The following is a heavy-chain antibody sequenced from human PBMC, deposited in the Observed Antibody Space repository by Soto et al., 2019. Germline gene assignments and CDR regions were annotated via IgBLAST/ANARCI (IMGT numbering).Heavy chain of an antibody. V-gene: IGHV3-23*01. CDR1: GFTFSSYA. CDR3: AKSGMAKTKTSPPYYIDY. D-gene: IGHD5-12*01. J-gene: IGHJ4*02. Sequence: GGSLRLSCAASGFTFSSYAMSWVRQAPGKGLEWVSSISGSGGGTYYADSVKGRFTFSRDNSKNTLYLQMNSLRAEDTAVYYCAKSGMAKTKTSPPYYIDYWGQGALVTVSS. CDR2: ISGSGGGT.